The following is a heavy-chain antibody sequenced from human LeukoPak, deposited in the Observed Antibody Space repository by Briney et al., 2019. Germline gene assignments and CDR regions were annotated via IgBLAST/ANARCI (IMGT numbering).Heavy chain of an antibody. CDR3: ARVSYYDFWSMEGYYMDV. J-gene: IGHJ6*03. CDR1: GGTFSSYA. V-gene: IGHV1-69*05. Sequence: SVKVSCKASGGTFSSYAISWVRQAPGQGLEWMGGIIPIFGIANYAQKFQGRVTITTDESTSTAYMDLSSLRTEDTAVYYCARVSYYDFWSMEGYYMDVWGKGTTVTVSS. CDR2: IIPIFGIA. D-gene: IGHD3-3*01.